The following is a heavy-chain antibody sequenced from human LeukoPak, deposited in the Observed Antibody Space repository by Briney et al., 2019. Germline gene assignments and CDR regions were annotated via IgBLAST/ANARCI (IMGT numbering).Heavy chain of an antibody. J-gene: IGHJ4*02. Sequence: GGSLRLSCAASGFTFSDYYMSWIRQAPGKGLEGGSYISSSGSTIYYADSVKGRFTISSDNAKTSLYLQMTTLRAEDTAVYYCARTDDYSNSYYFDYWGQGTLVTVSS. CDR2: ISSSGSTI. D-gene: IGHD4-11*01. CDR3: ARTDDYSNSYYFDY. CDR1: GFTFSDYY. V-gene: IGHV3-11*01.